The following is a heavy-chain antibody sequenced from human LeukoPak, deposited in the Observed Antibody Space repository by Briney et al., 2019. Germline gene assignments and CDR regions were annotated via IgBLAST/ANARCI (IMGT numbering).Heavy chain of an antibody. CDR2: ISGNGGST. V-gene: IGHV3-23*01. J-gene: IGHJ4*02. CDR1: GLTLDTYA. CDR3: ATRGNYYGYFDC. Sequence: GGSLRLSCATSGLTLDTYAMTWVRQAPGKGLEWVSTISGNGGSTYYAGSVKGRFAISKDISKSTLYLAMNSLTGEDTAIYFCATRGNYYGYFDCWGQGTLVTVSS. D-gene: IGHD5-18*01.